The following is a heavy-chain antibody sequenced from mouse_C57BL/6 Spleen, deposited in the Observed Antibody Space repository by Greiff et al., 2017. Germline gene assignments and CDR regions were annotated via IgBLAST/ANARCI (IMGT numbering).Heavy chain of an antibody. J-gene: IGHJ3*01. D-gene: IGHD1-1*01. CDR3: ARDRDGSSPFAY. V-gene: IGHV5-4*01. Sequence: EVQVVESGGGLVKPGGSLKLSCAASGFTFSSYAMSWVRQTPEKRLEWVATISDGGSYTYYPDNVKGRFTISRDNAKNNLYLQMSHLKSEDTAMYYCARDRDGSSPFAYWGQGTLVTVSA. CDR1: GFTFSSYA. CDR2: ISDGGSYT.